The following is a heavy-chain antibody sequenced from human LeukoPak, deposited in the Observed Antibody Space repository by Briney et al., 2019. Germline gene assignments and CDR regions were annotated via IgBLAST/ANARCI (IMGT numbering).Heavy chain of an antibody. CDR1: GYTFTGYY. CDR3: ARSRDGSYYVLGDY. V-gene: IGHV1-2*02. D-gene: IGHD1-26*01. Sequence: ASVKVSCKASGYTFTGYYMHWVRQAPGQGLEWMGWINPNSGGTNYAQKFQGRVTMTRDTSISTAYMELSRLRSDDTAVYYCARSRDGSYYVLGDYWGQGTLVTVSS. J-gene: IGHJ4*02. CDR2: INPNSGGT.